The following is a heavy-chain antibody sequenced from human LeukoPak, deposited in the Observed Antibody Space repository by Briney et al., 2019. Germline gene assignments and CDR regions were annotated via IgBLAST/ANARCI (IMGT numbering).Heavy chain of an antibody. J-gene: IGHJ4*02. CDR1: GYTFTGYY. D-gene: IGHD4-17*01. Sequence: AASVKVSCKASGYTFTGYYIHWVRQAPGQGLEWMGWINPKSSDTKSAQKFQGRFTVTRDTSINTVYMEMGRLRADDTAIYYCARSISTVTNFDYWGEGTLVTVSS. CDR3: ARSISTVTNFDY. CDR2: INPKSSDT. V-gene: IGHV1-2*02.